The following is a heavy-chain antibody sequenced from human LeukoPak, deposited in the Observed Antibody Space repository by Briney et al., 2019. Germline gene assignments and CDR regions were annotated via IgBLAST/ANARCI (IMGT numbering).Heavy chain of an antibody. CDR2: INHSGST. CDR1: GGSFSGYY. V-gene: IGHV4-34*01. D-gene: IGHD1-26*01. Sequence: SETLSLTCAVYGGSFSGYYWSWIRQPPGKGLEWIGEINHSGSTNYNPSLKSRVTISVDTSKNQFSLKLSSVTAADTAVYYCARVVGIYDYWGQRTLVTVSS. J-gene: IGHJ4*02. CDR3: ARVVGIYDY.